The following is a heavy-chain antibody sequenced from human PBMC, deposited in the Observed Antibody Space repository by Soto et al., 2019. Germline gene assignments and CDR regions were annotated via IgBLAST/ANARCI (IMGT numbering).Heavy chain of an antibody. CDR2: ISGSGGST. V-gene: IGHV3-23*01. Sequence: GGSLRLSCAASGFTFSSYAMSWVRQAPGKGLEWVSAISGSGGSTYYADSVKGRFTISRDNSKNTLYLQMNSLRAEDTAVYYCAKGRDGIAARPESGDYWGQGTLVTVSS. J-gene: IGHJ4*02. CDR3: AKGRDGIAARPESGDY. CDR1: GFTFSSYA. D-gene: IGHD6-6*01.